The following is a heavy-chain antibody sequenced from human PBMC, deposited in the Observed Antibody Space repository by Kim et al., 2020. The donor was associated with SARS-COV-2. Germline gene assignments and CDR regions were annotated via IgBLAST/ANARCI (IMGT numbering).Heavy chain of an antibody. Sequence: SETLSLTYTVSGGSISSSSYYWGWIRQPPGKGLEWIGSIYYSGSTYYNPSLKSRVTISVDTSKNQFSLKLSSVTAADTAVYYCARVVGSSGWSRARYYFDYWGQGTLVTVSS. CDR1: GGSISSSSYY. V-gene: IGHV4-39*07. CDR2: IYYSGST. J-gene: IGHJ4*02. D-gene: IGHD6-19*01. CDR3: ARVVGSSGWSRARYYFDY.